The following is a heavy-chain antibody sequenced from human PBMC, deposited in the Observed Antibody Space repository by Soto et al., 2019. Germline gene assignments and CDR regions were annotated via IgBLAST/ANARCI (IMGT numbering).Heavy chain of an antibody. CDR1: GSPLNTAG. J-gene: IGHJ4*02. CDR2: IKSKTNGGTT. V-gene: IGHV3-15*07. Sequence: EVQLVESGGSLVEPGGPLDPPFPASGSPLNTAGRNWAPRAPGKGLEWVARIKSKTNGGTTNYAAPVKGRFTISRDDSKNTLHLQMNSLKIEDTAMYFCTRDDTFDYWGQGTLVTVSS. CDR3: TRDDTFDY.